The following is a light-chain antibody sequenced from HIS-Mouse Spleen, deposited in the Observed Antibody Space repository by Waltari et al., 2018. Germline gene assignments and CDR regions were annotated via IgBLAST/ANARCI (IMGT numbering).Light chain of an antibody. CDR1: TSNIGSHH. CDR3: AAWDDSLSGPWV. CDR2: RNN. Sequence: QSVLTQPPSASGTPGQRVTISCSGSTSNIGSHHVYWHQQLPGTAPKLLIYRNNQRPSGVPDRFSGSKSGTSASLAISGLRSEDEADYYCAAWDDSLSGPWVFGGGTKLTVL. V-gene: IGLV1-47*01. J-gene: IGLJ3*02.